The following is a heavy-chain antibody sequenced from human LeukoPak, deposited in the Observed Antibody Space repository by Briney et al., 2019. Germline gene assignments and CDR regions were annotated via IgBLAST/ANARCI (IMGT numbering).Heavy chain of an antibody. CDR1: GYSISSGYY. Sequence: SETLSLTCTVSGYSISSGYYWGWIRQPPGKGLEWIGSIYHSGSTYYNPSLKSRVTISVDTSKNQFSLKLSSVTAADTAVYYCARVGSGNGYYYYYYMDVWGKGTTVTVSS. CDR3: ARVGSGNGYYYYYYMDV. J-gene: IGHJ6*03. D-gene: IGHD1-26*01. CDR2: IYHSGST. V-gene: IGHV4-38-2*02.